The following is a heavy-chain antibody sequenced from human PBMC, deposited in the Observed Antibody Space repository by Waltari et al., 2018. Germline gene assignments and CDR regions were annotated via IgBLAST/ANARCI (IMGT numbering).Heavy chain of an antibody. CDR3: ASKRGGYSSSWYAFDI. CDR1: GGSFSGYY. J-gene: IGHJ3*02. Sequence: QVQLQQWGAGLLKPSETLSPTCAVYGGSFSGYYWSWIRQPPGKGLEWIGEINHSGSTNYNPSLKSRVTISVDTSKNQFSLKLSSVTAADTAVYYGASKRGGYSSSWYAFDIWGQGTMVTVSS. CDR2: INHSGST. V-gene: IGHV4-34*01. D-gene: IGHD6-13*01.